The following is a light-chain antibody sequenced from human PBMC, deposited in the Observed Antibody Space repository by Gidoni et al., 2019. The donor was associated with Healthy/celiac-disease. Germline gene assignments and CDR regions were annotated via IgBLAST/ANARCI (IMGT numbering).Light chain of an antibody. V-gene: IGLV1-40*01. Sequence: QSVLTQPPSVSGATGQRVTISCTGSSSNIGAGYDVHWYQQLPGTAPKLLIYGYINRPSGVPDRFSGSKSGTSASLSIPGLQAEDDADYYCQSYDSSLSGSWVFGGGTKLTVL. CDR2: GYI. J-gene: IGLJ3*02. CDR3: QSYDSSLSGSWV. CDR1: SSNIGAGYD.